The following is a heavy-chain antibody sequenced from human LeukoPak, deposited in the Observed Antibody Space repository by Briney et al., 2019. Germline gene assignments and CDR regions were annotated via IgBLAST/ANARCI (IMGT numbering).Heavy chain of an antibody. Sequence: GGSLRLSCAASGFTVSSNYMSWVRLAPGKGLEWVSVIYSGGSTYYADSVKGRFTISRDNSKNTLYLQMNSLRAEDTAVYYCAREKRESYSSGCYGFDYWGQGTLVTVSS. D-gene: IGHD6-19*01. CDR1: GFTVSSNY. V-gene: IGHV3-53*01. J-gene: IGHJ4*02. CDR3: AREKRESYSSGCYGFDY. CDR2: IYSGGST.